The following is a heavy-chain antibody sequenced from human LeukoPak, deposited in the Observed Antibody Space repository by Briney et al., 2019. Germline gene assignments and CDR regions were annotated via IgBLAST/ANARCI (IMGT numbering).Heavy chain of an antibody. V-gene: IGHV4-39*01. J-gene: IGHJ6*02. D-gene: IGHD6-19*01. Sequence: SETLSLTCTVSGGSISTDASYWAWVRQPPGKGLEWIGSIYYSGSTYYSSSLKSRVTLSVDTSKNQFSLKMSSVTAADTAVFYCARLFSRGWEYHFGLDVWGQGTTVTVS. CDR1: GGSISTDASY. CDR2: IYYSGST. CDR3: ARLFSRGWEYHFGLDV.